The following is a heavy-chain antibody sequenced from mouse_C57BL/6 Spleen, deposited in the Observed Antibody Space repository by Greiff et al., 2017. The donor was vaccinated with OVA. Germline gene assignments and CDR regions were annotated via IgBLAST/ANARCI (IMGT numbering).Heavy chain of an antibody. CDR1: GYSITSGYY. Sequence: EVKLLESGPGLVKPSQSLSLTCSVTGYSITSGYYWNWIRQFPGNKLEWMGYISYDGSNNYNPSLKNRISITRDTPKNQFFLKLNSVTTEDTATYYCARMLGPDYFDYWGQGTTLTVSS. J-gene: IGHJ2*01. V-gene: IGHV3-6*01. CDR3: ARMLGPDYFDY. CDR2: ISYDGSN. D-gene: IGHD4-1*01.